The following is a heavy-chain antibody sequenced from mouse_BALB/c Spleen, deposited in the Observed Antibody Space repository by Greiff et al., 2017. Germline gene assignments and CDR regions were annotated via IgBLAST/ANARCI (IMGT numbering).Heavy chain of an antibody. D-gene: IGHD2-3*01. CDR1: GFSLTSYG. CDR3: ARFYDGYYSWFAY. V-gene: IGHV2-2*02. J-gene: IGHJ3*01. Sequence: VKLVESGPGLVQPSQSLSITCTVSGFSLTSYGVHWVRQSPGKGLEWLGVIWSGGSTDYNAAFISRLSISKDNSKSQVFFKMNSLQANDTAIYYCARFYDGYYSWFAYWGQGTLVTVSA. CDR2: IWSGGST.